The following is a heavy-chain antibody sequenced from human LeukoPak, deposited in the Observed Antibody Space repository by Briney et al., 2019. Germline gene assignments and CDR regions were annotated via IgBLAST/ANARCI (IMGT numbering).Heavy chain of an antibody. V-gene: IGHV1-24*01. CDR2: FDPEDGET. CDR1: GYTLTELS. Sequence: ASVKVSCKVSGYTLTELSMHWVGQAPGKGLEWMGGFDPEDGETIYPQKFQGRLTMIEDTSTDTAYMELSSLRSEDTAVYYCATNTVRGYSYGYGDGGNLDYWGQGTLVTVSS. J-gene: IGHJ4*02. D-gene: IGHD5-18*01. CDR3: ATNTVRGYSYGYGDGGNLDY.